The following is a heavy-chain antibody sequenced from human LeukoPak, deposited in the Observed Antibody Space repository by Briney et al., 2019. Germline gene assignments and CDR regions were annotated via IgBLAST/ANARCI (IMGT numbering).Heavy chain of an antibody. CDR2: INDVSSDI. J-gene: IGHJ4*02. Sequence: PGGSLRLSCAASEFTFSLYAMNWVRQAPGKGPEWVSYINDVSSDIHYADSVKGRFTISRDNAKNTLYLQMNSLRAEDTAVYYCARDTYQPGLIDCWGQGTLVTVSS. CDR1: EFTFSLYA. CDR3: ARDTYQPGLIDC. D-gene: IGHD2-2*01. V-gene: IGHV3-21*05.